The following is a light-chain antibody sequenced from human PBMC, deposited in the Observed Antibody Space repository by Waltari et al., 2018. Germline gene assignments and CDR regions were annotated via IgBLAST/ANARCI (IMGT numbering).Light chain of an antibody. CDR3: CSRSGSRNLVV. J-gene: IGLJ2*01. CDR2: EVT. Sequence: QSALPQPASVSGSPGQSITISCTGTSSDVGAYDLVSWFQQHPGQVPKLMIYEVTKRPSGFSNRFSGSKSGNTASLTISGLQAEDDADYYCCSRSGSRNLVVFGGGTKLTVL. CDR1: SSDVGAYDL. V-gene: IGLV2-23*02.